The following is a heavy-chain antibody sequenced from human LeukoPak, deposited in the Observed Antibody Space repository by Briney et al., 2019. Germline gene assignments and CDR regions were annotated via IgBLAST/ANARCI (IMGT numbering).Heavy chain of an antibody. V-gene: IGHV1-46*01. CDR1: GYTFTSYY. Sequence: GASVKVSCKASGYTFTSYYMHWVRQAPGQGLEWMGIINPSGGSTNYAQKFQGRVTMTRDTSTSTVYMELSSLRSEDTAVYYCARPPLVGATYSFAYWGQGTWSPSPQ. D-gene: IGHD1-26*01. J-gene: IGHJ4*02. CDR2: INPSGGST. CDR3: ARPPLVGATYSFAY.